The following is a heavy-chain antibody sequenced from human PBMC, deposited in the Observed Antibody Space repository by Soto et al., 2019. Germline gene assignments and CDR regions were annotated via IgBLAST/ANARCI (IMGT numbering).Heavy chain of an antibody. CDR2: ISGSGGSS. CDR1: GFAFSTYA. J-gene: IGHJ6*02. V-gene: IGHV3-23*01. CDR3: AKVTKRAAAGRYEYYKYGMDV. D-gene: IGHD6-13*01. Sequence: EVQLLESGGALEHPGGSLRLSCAASGFAFSTYAMTWVRQAPGKGREWVSVISGSGGSSYYAASVKGRFTISRDNSKNTLYLQMNVLRAEDTALYYCAKVTKRAAAGRYEYYKYGMDVWGQGTTVTVSS.